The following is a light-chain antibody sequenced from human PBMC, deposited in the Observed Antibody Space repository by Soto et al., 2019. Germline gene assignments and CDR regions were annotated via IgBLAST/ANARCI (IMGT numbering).Light chain of an antibody. J-gene: IGLJ2*01. CDR1: DSDVGDYNY. CDR3: SSYTSTTRL. V-gene: IGLV2-14*01. CDR2: EVT. Sequence: QSVLTQPASVSGSPGQSITISCSGFDSDVGDYNYVSWYQQHAGKVPKLIIYEVTNRPLGVSNRFSGSKSGYTASLTISGLQTVDEADYYCSSYTSTTRLFGGGTKLTVL.